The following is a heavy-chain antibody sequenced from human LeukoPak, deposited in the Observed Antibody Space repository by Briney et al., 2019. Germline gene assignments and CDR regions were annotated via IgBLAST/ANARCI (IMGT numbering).Heavy chain of an antibody. Sequence: HAGGSLRLSCEASGFTFRNYEMNWVRQAPGKGLEWISYITTTGDRVQYADSMKGRFTISRGNAKNSLYLEMNSLRAEDTGVYFCARDTKDYWGQGSLVVVSS. V-gene: IGHV3-48*03. D-gene: IGHD2-2*01. CDR1: GFTFRNYE. CDR3: ARDTKDY. J-gene: IGHJ4*02. CDR2: ITTTGDRV.